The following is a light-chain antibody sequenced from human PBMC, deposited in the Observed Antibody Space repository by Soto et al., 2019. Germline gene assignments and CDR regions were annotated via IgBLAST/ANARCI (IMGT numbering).Light chain of an antibody. J-gene: IGLJ1*01. CDR2: EVS. CDR1: SSDVGGYNY. V-gene: IGLV2-14*01. CDR3: SSYTSSSTQV. Sequence: QSALTQPASVSGSPGQSITISCTGTSSDVGGYNYVSWYQQHPGKAPKLMIYEVSYRPSGVSNRFSGSKSGNTASLTTSGLQAEDEADYYCSSYTSSSTQVFGTGTKVTVL.